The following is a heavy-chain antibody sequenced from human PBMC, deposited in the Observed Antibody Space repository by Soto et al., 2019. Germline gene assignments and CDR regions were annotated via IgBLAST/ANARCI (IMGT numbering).Heavy chain of an antibody. CDR2: IYSGGGT. V-gene: IGHV3-66*01. Sequence: EVRLVQSGGALGQPGGSQRLSCAASLFIVSDNYMSWVRQAPGKGLEWVSLIYSGGGTDYAESVKGRFTISRDNSKNTLYLQMNSLKAEDTGIYYCATRMTTAPYWGQGTVVTVSS. J-gene: IGHJ4*02. CDR1: LFIVSDNY. CDR3: ATRMTTAPY. D-gene: IGHD4-17*01.